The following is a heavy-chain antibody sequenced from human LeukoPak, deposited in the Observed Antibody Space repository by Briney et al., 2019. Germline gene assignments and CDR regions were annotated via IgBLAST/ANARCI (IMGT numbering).Heavy chain of an antibody. J-gene: IGHJ5*02. CDR3: ARSIYGSGSYYRP. D-gene: IGHD3-10*01. CDR2: IYHSGST. V-gene: IGHV4-4*02. CDR1: GGSISSSNW. Sequence: SGTLSLTCAVSGGSISSSNWWGWVRQPPGKGLEWIGEIYHSGSTNYNPSLKSRVTISVDKSKNQFSLKLSSVIAADTAVYYCARSIYGSGSYYRPWGQGTLVTVSS.